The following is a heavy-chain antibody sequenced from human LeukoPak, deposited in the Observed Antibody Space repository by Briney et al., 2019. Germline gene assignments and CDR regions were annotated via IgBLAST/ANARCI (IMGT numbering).Heavy chain of an antibody. CDR2: ISPAGDST. Sequence: GGSLRLSCTASGFTFSDYSMSWVRQAPGPGLEWVSAISPAGDSTTHADHLKGRFTIPRDNSKSTLYLQMNGLTEEDTALYYCARRLVAAGITDFFDSWGQGTLVSVSS. CDR3: ARRLVAAGITDFFDS. J-gene: IGHJ4*02. V-gene: IGHV3-23*01. CDR1: GFTFSDYS. D-gene: IGHD6-13*01.